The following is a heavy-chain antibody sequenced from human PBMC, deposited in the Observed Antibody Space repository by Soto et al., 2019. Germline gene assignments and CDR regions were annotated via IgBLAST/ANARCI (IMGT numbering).Heavy chain of an antibody. Sequence: SETLSLTCTVSGGSISIGDYYWSWIRQPPGKGLEWIGYIYYSGSTNYNPSLKSRVTILVDTSKNQFSLKLSSVTAADTAVYYCARVATPNYDYVWGSYRQNWFDPWGQGTLVTVSS. CDR3: ARVATPNYDYVWGSYRQNWFDP. J-gene: IGHJ5*02. D-gene: IGHD3-16*02. CDR2: IYYSGST. CDR1: GGSISIGDYY. V-gene: IGHV4-30-4*01.